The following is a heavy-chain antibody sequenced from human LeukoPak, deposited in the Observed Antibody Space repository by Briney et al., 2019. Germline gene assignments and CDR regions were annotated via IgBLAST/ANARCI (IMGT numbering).Heavy chain of an antibody. CDR1: GDSISSGDYS. CDR3: ARVPSRGRPDY. CDR2: IYHSGST. V-gene: IGHV4-30-2*03. Sequence: SETLSLTCAVSGDSISSGDYSWSWIRQPSGKGLEWIGSIYHSGSTYYNPSLKSRVTISVDTSKNQFSLKLSSVTAADTAVYYCARVPSRGRPDYWGQGTLVTVSS. D-gene: IGHD6-6*01. J-gene: IGHJ4*02.